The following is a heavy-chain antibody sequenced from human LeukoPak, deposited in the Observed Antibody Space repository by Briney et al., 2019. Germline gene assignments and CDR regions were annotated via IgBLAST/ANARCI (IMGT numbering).Heavy chain of an antibody. J-gene: IGHJ4*02. Sequence: GGSLRLSCAASGFIFSSYSMNWVRQAPGKGLEWVANIKQDGSEKYYVDSVKGRFTISRDNAKNSLYLQMNSLRAEDTAVYYCARGLRAAGYWGQGTLVIVSS. CDR2: IKQDGSEK. V-gene: IGHV3-7*04. CDR1: GFIFSSYS. CDR3: ARGLRAAGY.